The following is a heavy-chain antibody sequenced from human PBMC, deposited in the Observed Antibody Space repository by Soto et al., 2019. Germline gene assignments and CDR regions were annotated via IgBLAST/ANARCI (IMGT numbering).Heavy chain of an antibody. J-gene: IGHJ5*02. V-gene: IGHV4-34*01. Sequence: SETLSLTYAVYGGSFSGYYWSWIRQPPGKGLEWIGEINHSGSTNYNPSLKSRVTISVDTSKNQFSLKLSSVTAADTAVYYCARVSQLDGVNWFDPWGQGTLVTVSS. D-gene: IGHD3-3*01. CDR3: ARVSQLDGVNWFDP. CDR1: GGSFSGYY. CDR2: INHSGST.